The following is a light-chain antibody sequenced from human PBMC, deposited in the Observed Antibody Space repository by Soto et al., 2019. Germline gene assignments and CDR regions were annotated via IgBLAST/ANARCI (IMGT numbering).Light chain of an antibody. CDR1: QAISDS. V-gene: IGKV1-9*01. Sequence: IQLTQSPSSMSASVGDRVTITCRARQAISDSLVWYQQNPWQAPKLLIYAASNLQSGGPSRFSGSGSGTDFKLTISSMHPADFATFYCQKQNGAPVTFGPGTKVDI. CDR3: QKQNGAPVT. CDR2: AAS. J-gene: IGKJ3*01.